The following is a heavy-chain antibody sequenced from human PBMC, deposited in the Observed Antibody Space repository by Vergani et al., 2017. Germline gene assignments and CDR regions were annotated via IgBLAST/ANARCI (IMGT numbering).Heavy chain of an antibody. J-gene: IGHJ4*02. Sequence: QVQLQQWGAGLLKPSETLSLTCAVYGGPFSGYYWGWIRQPPGKGLGWIGEINHSGSTNYNPSLKSRVTISVDTSKNQFSLKLSSVTAADTAVYYCARGVGVDYWGQGTLVTVSS. CDR2: INHSGST. D-gene: IGHD4-17*01. V-gene: IGHV4-34*01. CDR1: GGPFSGYY. CDR3: ARGVGVDY.